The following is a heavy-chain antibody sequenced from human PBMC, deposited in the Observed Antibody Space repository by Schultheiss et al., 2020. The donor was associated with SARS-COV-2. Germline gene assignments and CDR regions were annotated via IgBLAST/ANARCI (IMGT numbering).Heavy chain of an antibody. CDR3: ARDLGTMIVVVQRSSAFDI. D-gene: IGHD3-22*01. Sequence: ASVKVSCKASGYTFTSYAMHWVRQAPGQRLEWMGWINAGNGNTNYAQKLQGRVTMTTDTSTSTAYMELRSLRSDDTAVYYCARDLGTMIVVVQRSSAFDIWGQGTMVTVSS. J-gene: IGHJ3*02. V-gene: IGHV1-3*01. CDR1: GYTFTSYA. CDR2: INAGNGNT.